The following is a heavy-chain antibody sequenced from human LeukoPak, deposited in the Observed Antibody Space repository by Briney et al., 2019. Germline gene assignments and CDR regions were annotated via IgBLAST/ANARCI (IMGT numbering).Heavy chain of an antibody. CDR1: GFTFSTSA. D-gene: IGHD3-22*01. CDR3: VKLPYSDTSAYYVDY. CDR2: ISSNGGST. V-gene: IGHV3-64D*06. J-gene: IGHJ4*02. Sequence: GGSLRLSCSASGFTFSTSAIHWVRQAPGKGLEYVSAISSNGGSTYCAGSVKGRFTISRDNSKNTLSLQMSSLRPEDTAVYYCVKLPYSDTSAYYVDYWGQGTLVTVSS.